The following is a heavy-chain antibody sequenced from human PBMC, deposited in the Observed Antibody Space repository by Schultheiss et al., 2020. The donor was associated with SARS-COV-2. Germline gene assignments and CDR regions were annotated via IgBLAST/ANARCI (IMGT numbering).Heavy chain of an antibody. CDR1: GYTFTSYG. Sequence: ASVKVSCKASGYTFTSYGISWVRQAPGQGLEWMGWINPNSGGTNYAQKFQGRVTMTTDTSTSTAYMELRSLRSDDTAVYYCARTSYYYGMDVWGQGTTVTVSS. J-gene: IGHJ6*02. CDR3: ARTSYYYGMDV. V-gene: IGHV1-18*01. CDR2: INPNSGGT.